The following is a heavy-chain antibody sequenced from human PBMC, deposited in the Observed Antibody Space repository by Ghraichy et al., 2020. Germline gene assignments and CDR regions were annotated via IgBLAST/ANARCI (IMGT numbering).Heavy chain of an antibody. Sequence: LSLTCVGSGFTFSGYSMNWVRQSPGKGLEWVAYISSSSRTLFYADSVKGRFTISRDNAQNSLYLQMNSLRDEDTALYYCARGSTVVRFYYYDGMDVWGQGTTVTVSS. CDR2: ISSSSRTL. V-gene: IGHV3-48*02. J-gene: IGHJ6*02. D-gene: IGHD4-23*01. CDR1: GFTFSGYS. CDR3: ARGSTVVRFYYYDGMDV.